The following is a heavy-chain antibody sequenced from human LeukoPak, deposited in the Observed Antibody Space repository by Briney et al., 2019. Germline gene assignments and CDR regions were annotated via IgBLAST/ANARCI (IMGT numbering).Heavy chain of an antibody. CDR1: GFTFNTYW. D-gene: IGHD5-18*01. CDR2: INSDGSRT. CDR3: ARVITGSTYGQFDY. J-gene: IGHJ4*02. Sequence: GGSLRLSCEASGFTFNTYWMHWVRQAPGKGLVWVSRINSDGSRTNYADCVKGRFTISRDNAKNTVFLQMNSLRAEDAAVYYCARVITGSTYGQFDYWGQGALATVSS. V-gene: IGHV3-74*01.